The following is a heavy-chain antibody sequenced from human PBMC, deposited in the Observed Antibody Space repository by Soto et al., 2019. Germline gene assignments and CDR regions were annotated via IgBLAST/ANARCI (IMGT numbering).Heavy chain of an antibody. J-gene: IGHJ4*02. D-gene: IGHD4-4*01. CDR2: INGNGGNT. CDR3: AKLINSDSDY. Sequence: GGSLRLSCAASGLTFSSNAMSWVRQAPGKGLEWVSGINGNGGNTNYAESVKGRFTISRDNSKSTLYLQMNSLRAEDTAVYYCAKLINSDSDYWGQGTLVTVSS. V-gene: IGHV3-23*01. CDR1: GLTFSSNA.